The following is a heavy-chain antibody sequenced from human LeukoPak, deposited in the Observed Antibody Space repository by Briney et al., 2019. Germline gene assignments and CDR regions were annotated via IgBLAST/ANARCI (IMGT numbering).Heavy chain of an antibody. Sequence: ASVKVSCKASGYTFTDYYVQWVRQAPGQGLEWMGWIYPYSGDTNYAQNFQGRVTMTRDTSISTAYMELGSLKSDDTAVYYCARDRNSGSSLDIWGQGTMLTVSS. D-gene: IGHD6-6*01. J-gene: IGHJ3*02. CDR2: IYPYSGDT. CDR3: ARDRNSGSSLDI. CDR1: GYTFTDYY. V-gene: IGHV1-2*02.